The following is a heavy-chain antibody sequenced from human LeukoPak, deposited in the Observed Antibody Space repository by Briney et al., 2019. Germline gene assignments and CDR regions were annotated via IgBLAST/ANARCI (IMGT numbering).Heavy chain of an antibody. CDR3: AKSDYGTTVWYFNS. CDR1: GHSISSGSS. Sequence: SETVSLTCTVSGHSISSGSSWGWIRQPPGKRLEWIGNIHHFGSTHYNPSLNDRVTISIDKSKNEFSLRLTSVTAADTAVYYCAKSDYGTTVWYFNSWGQGTPVTVSS. J-gene: IGHJ4*02. D-gene: IGHD4-17*01. CDR2: IHHFGST. V-gene: IGHV4-38-2*02.